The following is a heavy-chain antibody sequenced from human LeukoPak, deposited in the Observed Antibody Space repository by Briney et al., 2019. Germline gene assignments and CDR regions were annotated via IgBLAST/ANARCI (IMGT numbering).Heavy chain of an antibody. CDR2: IRSKANNYAT. CDR1: GFSLSGSA. V-gene: IGHV3-73*01. Sequence: VGSLRLSCAASGFSLSGSAMHWVRQASGKGLGWVGRIRSKANNYATAYTASVKGTFTISRDDSKNTAYLLMTSLKTQDTAVYYCSASVGVTTDYWGQGTLVTVSS. J-gene: IGHJ4*02. CDR3: SASVGVTTDY. D-gene: IGHD1-26*01.